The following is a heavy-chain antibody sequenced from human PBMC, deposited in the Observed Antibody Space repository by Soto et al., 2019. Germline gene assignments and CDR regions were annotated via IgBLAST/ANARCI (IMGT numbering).Heavy chain of an antibody. Sequence: QLQLVESGGGVVQPGKSLRLSCAASEFAFSTYGIHWVRQAPGKGLEWVALISFDGSNGYYADSVKSRFIIARKNSKKTLSLQMNSLRVEDTGVYYYAILNDPVGHEDYYFHGMDVWGQGTKVTVSS. V-gene: IGHV3-30*03. CDR2: ISFDGSNG. J-gene: IGHJ6*02. CDR1: EFAFSTYG. CDR3: AILNDPVGHEDYYFHGMDV.